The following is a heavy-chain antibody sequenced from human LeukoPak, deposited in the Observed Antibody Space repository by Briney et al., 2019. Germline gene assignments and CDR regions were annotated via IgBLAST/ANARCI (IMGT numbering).Heavy chain of an antibody. V-gene: IGHV4-31*03. Sequence: PSETVSLTCTVSGDSVTSGGYYWNWIRQHPVKGLEWIGYIYYTGSNNYNPSLKSRINISADTSKNQFSLKLKSVTAADTAIYYCARSGLYYPGSGSFDYWGQGALVTVS. J-gene: IGHJ4*02. CDR3: ARSGLYYPGSGSFDY. CDR2: IYYTGSN. D-gene: IGHD3-10*01. CDR1: GDSVTSGGYY.